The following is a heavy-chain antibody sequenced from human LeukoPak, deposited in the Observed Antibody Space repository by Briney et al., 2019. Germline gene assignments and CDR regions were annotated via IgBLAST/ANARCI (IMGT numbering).Heavy chain of an antibody. Sequence: ASVKVSCKASGYTFTGYYMHWVRQAPGQGLEWMGWINPNSGGTNYAQKFQGRVTMTRDTSISTAYMELSRLRPDDTAVYYCARDLRGAGMATIARPCGYWGQGTLVTVSS. CDR2: INPNSGGT. J-gene: IGHJ4*02. D-gene: IGHD5-24*01. CDR1: GYTFTGYY. CDR3: ARDLRGAGMATIARPCGY. V-gene: IGHV1-2*02.